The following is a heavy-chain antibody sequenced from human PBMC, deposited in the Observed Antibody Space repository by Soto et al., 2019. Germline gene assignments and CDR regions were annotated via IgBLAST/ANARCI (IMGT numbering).Heavy chain of an antibody. J-gene: IGHJ4*02. Sequence: QVQLQESGPGLVKPSETLSLTCTVSGGSVSSGSYYWSWIRQPPGKGLEWIGYIYYSGSTNYNPSLKSRVTISVDTSKNQFSLKLSSVTAADTAVYFCASTGYSSGWRGYWGQGTLVIVSS. D-gene: IGHD6-25*01. CDR2: IYYSGST. V-gene: IGHV4-61*01. CDR3: ASTGYSSGWRGY. CDR1: GGSVSSGSYY.